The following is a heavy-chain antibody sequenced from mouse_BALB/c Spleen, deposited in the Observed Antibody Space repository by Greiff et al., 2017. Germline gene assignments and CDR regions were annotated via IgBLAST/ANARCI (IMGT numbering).Heavy chain of an antibody. D-gene: IGHD1-2*01. J-gene: IGHJ4*01. CDR3: ARSTTARRRYAMDY. Sequence: EGKLVESGGGLVKPGGSLKLSCAASGFTFSSYAMSWVRQTPEKRLEWVASISSGGSTYYPDSVKGRFTISRDNARNILYLQMSSLRSEDTAMYYCARSTTARRRYAMDYWGQGTSVTVSS. CDR1: GFTFSSYA. V-gene: IGHV5-6-5*01. CDR2: ISSGGST.